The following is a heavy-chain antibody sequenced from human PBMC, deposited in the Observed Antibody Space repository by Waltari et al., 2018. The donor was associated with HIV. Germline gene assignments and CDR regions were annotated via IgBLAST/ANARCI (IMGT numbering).Heavy chain of an antibody. CDR2: IYTSGST. CDR3: ASGIDYGGQDLQH. Sequence: QVQLQESGPGLVKPSETLSLTCTVSGGSISSYYWSWIRQPAGKGLEWIGRIYTSGSTNYNPALKSRVTMSVDTSKNQFYLKLSAVTAADTAVYYCASGIDYGGQDLQHWGQGTLVTVSS. J-gene: IGHJ1*01. CDR1: GGSISSYY. V-gene: IGHV4-4*07. D-gene: IGHD4-17*01.